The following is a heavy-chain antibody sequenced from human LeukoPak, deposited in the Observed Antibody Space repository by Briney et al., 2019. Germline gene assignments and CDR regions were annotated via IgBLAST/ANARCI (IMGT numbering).Heavy chain of an antibody. Sequence: GGSLRLSCAASGFTFSSYGMHWVRQAPGKGLEWVSGISGSGGSTYYADSVKGRFTISRDNSKNTLYLQMNSLRADDTAVYYCAKGGPNGPSGYWGQGTLVTVSS. V-gene: IGHV3-23*01. J-gene: IGHJ4*02. CDR3: AKGGPNGPSGY. D-gene: IGHD1-26*01. CDR2: ISGSGGST. CDR1: GFTFSSYG.